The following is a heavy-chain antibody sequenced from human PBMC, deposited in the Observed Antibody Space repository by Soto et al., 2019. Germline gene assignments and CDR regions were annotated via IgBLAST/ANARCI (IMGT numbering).Heavy chain of an antibody. CDR2: ISAYNGNT. D-gene: IGHD2-2*01. Sequence: QVQLVQSVAEVKKPGASVKVSCKASGYTFTSYGISWVRQAPGQGLEWTGWISAYNGNTNYAQKLQGRVTMTTDTSTSTAYMELRSLRSDDTAVYYCAREHLGYCSSTSCYANVGYGMDVWGQGTTVTVSS. J-gene: IGHJ6*02. CDR3: AREHLGYCSSTSCYANVGYGMDV. CDR1: GYTFTSYG. V-gene: IGHV1-18*01.